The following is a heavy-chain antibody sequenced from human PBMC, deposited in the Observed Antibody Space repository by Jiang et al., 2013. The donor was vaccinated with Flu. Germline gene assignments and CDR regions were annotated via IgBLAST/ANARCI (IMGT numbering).Heavy chain of an antibody. CDR2: INTGNGNT. J-gene: IGHJ5*01. V-gene: IGHV1-3*04. CDR1: GYTFTSHT. Sequence: SGAEVKKPGASVKVSCKASGYTFTSHTLHWVRQAPGQRLEWMAWINTGNGNTRYSQNFQGRITITRDTSASTAYMELSSLTSEDSAVYYCVRDGGQPSITTVLSSFFDSWGPGNPGHRLL. D-gene: IGHD2-2*01. CDR3: VRDGGQPSITTVLSSFFDS.